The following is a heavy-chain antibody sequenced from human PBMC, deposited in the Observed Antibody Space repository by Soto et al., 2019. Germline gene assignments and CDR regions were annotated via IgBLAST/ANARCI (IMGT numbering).Heavy chain of an antibody. J-gene: IGHJ6*02. D-gene: IGHD2-8*01. CDR3: AKDIKNGLPFNYHTGMDV. CDR1: GFTFDEYA. Sequence: EVQLVESGGALAQPGRSLRLSCAASGFTFDEYAMHWVRQVPGKGLEWVSGISWNSGSIGYADSVRGRFTISRDNAKNSLYLQMNSLRVEDTAWYYCAKDIKNGLPFNYHTGMDVWGQGTTVTVSS. V-gene: IGHV3-9*01. CDR2: ISWNSGSI.